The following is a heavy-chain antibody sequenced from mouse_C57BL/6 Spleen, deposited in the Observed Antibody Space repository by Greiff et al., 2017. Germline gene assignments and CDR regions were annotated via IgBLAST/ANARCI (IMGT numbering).Heavy chain of an antibody. Sequence: VQRVESGAELVKPGASVKISCKASGYAFSSYWMNWVKQRPGKGLEWIGQIYPGDGDTNYNGKFKGKATLTADKSSSTAYMQLSSLTSEDSAVYFCARGGYYGSSPMDYWGQGTSVTVSS. V-gene: IGHV1-80*01. D-gene: IGHD1-1*01. CDR2: IYPGDGDT. CDR1: GYAFSSYW. CDR3: ARGGYYGSSPMDY. J-gene: IGHJ4*01.